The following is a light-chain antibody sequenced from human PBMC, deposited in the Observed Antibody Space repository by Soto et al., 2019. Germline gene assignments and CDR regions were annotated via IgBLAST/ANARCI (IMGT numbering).Light chain of an antibody. Sequence: EIVMTQSPATLSVSPGERATLSCRASQSVSSNLAWYQQKPGQAPRLLIYGASTRATGIPARFSGSGSGTEFTLTIRSLQSEDFAVYYCKQYNNWPLTFGQGTRLEI. V-gene: IGKV3-15*01. CDR3: KQYNNWPLT. J-gene: IGKJ5*01. CDR2: GAS. CDR1: QSVSSN.